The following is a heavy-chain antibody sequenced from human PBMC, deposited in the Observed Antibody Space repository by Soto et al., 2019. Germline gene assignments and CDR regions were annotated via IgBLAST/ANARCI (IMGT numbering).Heavy chain of an antibody. CDR3: ARGVAGRGFEL. Sequence: SPALSLNGANSVDGAPSTTAAWNWIRSSPSRGLEWLGRTYYRSNWRHDYAVSVKSRITVNPDTSKNHFSLQLNSVTHDDTDVYYCARGVAGRGFELWGQGTLVTVPS. CDR1: VDGAPSTTAA. J-gene: IGHJ4*02. CDR2: TYYRSNWRH. V-gene: IGHV6-1*01. D-gene: IGHD6-19*01.